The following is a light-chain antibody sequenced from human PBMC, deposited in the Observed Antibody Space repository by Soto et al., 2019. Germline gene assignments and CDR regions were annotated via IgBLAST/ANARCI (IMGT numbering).Light chain of an antibody. CDR3: SSYTSSSTVV. CDR2: EVS. CDR1: SSDVGGYKF. V-gene: IGLV2-14*01. Sequence: QSALTQPASVSGSPGQSITISCTGTSSDVGGYKFVSWYQQHPGKAPKLMIYEVSNRPSGVSYRFSGSKSGNTASLTISGLQAEDEADYYCSSYTSSSTVVFGGGTKLTV. J-gene: IGLJ2*01.